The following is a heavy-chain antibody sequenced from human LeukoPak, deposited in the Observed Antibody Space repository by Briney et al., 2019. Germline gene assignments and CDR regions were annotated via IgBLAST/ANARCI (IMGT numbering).Heavy chain of an antibody. CDR3: AKDSSGYYYEYYFDY. D-gene: IGHD3-22*01. CDR2: ISGSGGST. Sequence: GGSLRLSCAASGFTFSSYAMSWVRQAPGKGLEWVSAISGSGGSTYYADSVKGRFTIARDNSKNTLYLQMNSLRAEDTAVYYCAKDSSGYYYEYYFDYWGQGTLVTVSS. V-gene: IGHV3-23*01. CDR1: GFTFSSYA. J-gene: IGHJ4*02.